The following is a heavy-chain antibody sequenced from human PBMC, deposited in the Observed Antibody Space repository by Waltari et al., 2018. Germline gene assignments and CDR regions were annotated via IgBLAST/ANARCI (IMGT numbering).Heavy chain of an antibody. CDR2: IYSGGST. V-gene: IGHV3-53*02. CDR1: AFTVSSYY. D-gene: IGHD6-6*01. Sequence: EVQLVETGGGLIQPGGSLRLSCAAYAFTVSSYYMSWVRQAPGKGLEWVSVIYSGGSTYYADSVKGRFTISRDNSKNTLYLQMNSLRAEDTAVYYCAREGSSNHEFDYWGQGTLVTVSS. J-gene: IGHJ4*02. CDR3: AREGSSNHEFDY.